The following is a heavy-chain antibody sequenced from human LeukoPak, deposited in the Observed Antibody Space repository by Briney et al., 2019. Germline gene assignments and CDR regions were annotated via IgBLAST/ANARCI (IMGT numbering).Heavy chain of an antibody. CDR3: ARVSAGYHYMDV. D-gene: IGHD6-25*01. Sequence: GSLRLSCAASGFTFDDYGMSWVRQAPGKGLEWIGHIYYSGSTNYNPSLKSRVTISVDTSKNQFSLKLSSVTAADTAVYYCARVSAGYHYMDVWGKGTTVTVTS. CDR2: IYYSGST. V-gene: IGHV4-59*01. J-gene: IGHJ6*03. CDR1: GFTFDDYG.